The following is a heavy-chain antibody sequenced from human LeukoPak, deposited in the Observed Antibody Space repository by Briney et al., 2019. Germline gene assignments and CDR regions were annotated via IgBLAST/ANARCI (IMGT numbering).Heavy chain of an antibody. CDR3: ARDALAFDI. CDR1: GFTFGDYG. D-gene: IGHD6-19*01. J-gene: IGHJ3*02. V-gene: IGHV3-7*04. CDR2: INQDGSEK. Sequence: GGSLRLSCTASGFTFGDYGMTWVRQAPGKGLEWVAKINQDGSEKYYVDSVKGRFTISRDNAKNSLYLQMNSLRVEDTAVYYCARDALAFDIWGQGTMVTVSS.